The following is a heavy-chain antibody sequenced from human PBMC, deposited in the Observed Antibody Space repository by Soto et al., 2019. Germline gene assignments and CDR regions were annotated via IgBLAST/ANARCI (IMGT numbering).Heavy chain of an antibody. CDR2: IIPILGIA. J-gene: IGHJ4*02. CDR1: GGTFSSYT. CDR3: ARDRGLGRAFDY. V-gene: IGHV1-69*08. D-gene: IGHD7-27*01. Sequence: QVQLVQSGAEVKKPGSSVKVSCKASGGTFSSYTISWVRQAPGQGLEWMGRIIPILGIANYVQKFQGRVTITADKSTSTAYMELSSLRSEDTAVYYCARDRGLGRAFDYWGQGTLVTVSS.